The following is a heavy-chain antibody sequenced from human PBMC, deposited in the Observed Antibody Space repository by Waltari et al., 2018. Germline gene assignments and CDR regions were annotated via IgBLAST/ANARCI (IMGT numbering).Heavy chain of an antibody. D-gene: IGHD6-13*01. CDR2: IFHAGFT. J-gene: IGHJ4*02. CDR3: ARAPGVAAAAYFDY. V-gene: IGHV4-38-2*01. Sequence: QVQLQESGPGLVKPSETLSLTCDVSGSSIARGYFWGWIRQPPGKGLEWIGTIFHAGFTYYSPSLKGRVTMSVDKSKNQFSLNLSSVTAADTAVYYCARAPGVAAAAYFDYWGQGILVTVSS. CDR1: GSSIARGYF.